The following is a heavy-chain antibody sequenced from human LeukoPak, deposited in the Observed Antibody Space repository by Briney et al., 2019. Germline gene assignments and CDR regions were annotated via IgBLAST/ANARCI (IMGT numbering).Heavy chain of an antibody. Sequence: SETLSLTCTVSGGSISSYYWSWIRQPPGKGLEWIGYIYYSGSTNYNPSLKSRVTISVDTSKNQFSLKLSSVTAADTAVYYCARDRYCSGGSCYVEGYLDYWGQGTLVTVSS. CDR3: ARDRYCSGGSCYVEGYLDY. CDR1: GGSISSYY. CDR2: IYYSGST. D-gene: IGHD2-15*01. V-gene: IGHV4-59*01. J-gene: IGHJ4*02.